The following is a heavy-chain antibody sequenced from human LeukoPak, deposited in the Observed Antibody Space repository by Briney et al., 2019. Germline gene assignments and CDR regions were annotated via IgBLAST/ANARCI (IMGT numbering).Heavy chain of an antibody. Sequence: GGSLRLSCAASGFTFSSYAMNWVRQAPGKGLEWVSAISGSGGSTYYADSVKGRFTTSRDNSKNTLYLQMNSLRAEDTAIYYCAKRQGLGYCSSTSCPDAFDIWGQGTMVSVSS. D-gene: IGHD2-2*01. J-gene: IGHJ3*02. V-gene: IGHV3-23*01. CDR1: GFTFSSYA. CDR2: ISGSGGST. CDR3: AKRQGLGYCSSTSCPDAFDI.